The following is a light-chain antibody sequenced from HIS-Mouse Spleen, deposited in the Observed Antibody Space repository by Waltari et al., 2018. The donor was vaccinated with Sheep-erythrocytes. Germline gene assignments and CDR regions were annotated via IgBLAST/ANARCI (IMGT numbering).Light chain of an antibody. J-gene: IGLJ3*02. CDR2: EGS. V-gene: IGLV2-23*01. CDR1: SSDVGSYNL. CDR3: CSYAGSSTWV. Sequence: QSALTQPASVSGSPGQSITISCTGTSSDVGSYNLVSWYQQHPGKAPKLMIYEGSKRHAGVANRFSGSESGNTASLTISGIQAEDEADYYCCSYAGSSTWVFGGGTKLTVL.